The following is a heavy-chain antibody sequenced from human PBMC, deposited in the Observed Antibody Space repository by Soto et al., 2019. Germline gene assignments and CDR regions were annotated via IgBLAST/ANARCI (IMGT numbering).Heavy chain of an antibody. CDR2: IYYSGST. CDR3: AGDVAAAGWPNWFDP. J-gene: IGHJ5*02. Sequence: QVQLQESGPGLVKPSQTLSLTCTVSGGSISSGGYYWSWIRQHPGKGLEWIGYIYYSGSTYYNPSLKSRVTISVDTSKNQFSLKLSFVTAADTAVYYCAGDVAAAGWPNWFDPWGQGTLVTVSS. V-gene: IGHV4-31*03. D-gene: IGHD6-13*01. CDR1: GGSISSGGYY.